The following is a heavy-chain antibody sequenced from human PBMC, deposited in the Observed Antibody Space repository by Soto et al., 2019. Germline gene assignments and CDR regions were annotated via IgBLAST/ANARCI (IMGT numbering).Heavy chain of an antibody. CDR1: GGSFSGYY. CDR3: ARDLPAAATYFDN. D-gene: IGHD2-2*01. Sequence: QVQLQQWGAGLLKPSETLSLTCAVYGGSFSGYYWSWIRQPPGKGLEWIGEINHSGSTNYNPSLKSRVTISVDTCKSQVSLTLSSVTAADTAVYYCARDLPAAATYFDNWGQGTLVTVSS. J-gene: IGHJ4*02. V-gene: IGHV4-34*01. CDR2: INHSGST.